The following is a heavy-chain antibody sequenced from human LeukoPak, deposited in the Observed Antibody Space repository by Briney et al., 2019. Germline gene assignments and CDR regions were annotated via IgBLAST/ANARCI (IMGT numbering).Heavy chain of an antibody. CDR1: GDSVSGFY. D-gene: IGHD3-10*01. CDR3: ARDSKASPGAFQIRGPSFMDV. J-gene: IGHJ6*03. CDR2: VYPTGST. Sequence: SESLSLTCIVSGDSVSGFYWSWVRQSAGKGLEWIGRVYPTGSTNYNTSLERRVTMSVDTSNNRLSLRLTSVPAADAAVYYCARDSKASPGAFQIRGPSFMDVWGKGTTVIISS. V-gene: IGHV4-4*07.